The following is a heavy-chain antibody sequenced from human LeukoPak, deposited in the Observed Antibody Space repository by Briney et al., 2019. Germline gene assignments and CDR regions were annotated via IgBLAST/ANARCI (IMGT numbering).Heavy chain of an antibody. Sequence: PGGFLRLSRAASGFTFSSHAMHWVRQAPGKGLEWVAVISYDGSYKYYADSVRRRFTISRDNSKNTLYQQMNSLRAEDTAVYYCARGISGTTGPYDFWVQGNLVTVSS. V-gene: IGHV3-30*01. J-gene: IGHJ4*02. CDR3: ARGISGTTGPYDF. CDR2: ISYDGSYK. D-gene: IGHD1-7*01. CDR1: GFTFSSHA.